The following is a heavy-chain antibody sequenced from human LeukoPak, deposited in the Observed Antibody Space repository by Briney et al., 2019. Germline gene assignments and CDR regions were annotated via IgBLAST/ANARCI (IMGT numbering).Heavy chain of an antibody. Sequence: SETLSLTCTVSGGSITHYYWSWIRQPPGKGLEWIGYIYYSATTNYNPSLKSRVTISIDASKNQFSLNLASLTAADTAVYYCARGVPFDPWGQGTQVTVSS. CDR2: IYYSATT. CDR3: ARGVPFDP. D-gene: IGHD4/OR15-4a*01. V-gene: IGHV4-59*01. CDR1: GGSITHYY. J-gene: IGHJ5*02.